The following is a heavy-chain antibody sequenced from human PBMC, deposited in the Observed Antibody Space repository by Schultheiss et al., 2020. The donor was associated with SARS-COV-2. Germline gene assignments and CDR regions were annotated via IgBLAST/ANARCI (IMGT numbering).Heavy chain of an antibody. Sequence: SETLSLTCTVSGGSISSYYWSWILQPPGKGLEWIGYIYYSGSTNYNPSLKSRVTISVDTSKNQFSLKLSSVTAADTAVYYCARYQDPLWLRPGDYWGQGTLVTVSS. CDR1: GGSISSYY. CDR3: ARYQDPLWLRPGDY. V-gene: IGHV4-59*08. J-gene: IGHJ4*02. D-gene: IGHD5-18*01. CDR2: IYYSGST.